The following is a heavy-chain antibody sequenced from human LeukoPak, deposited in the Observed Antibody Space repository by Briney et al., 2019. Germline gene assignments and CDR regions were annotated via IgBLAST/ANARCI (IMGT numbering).Heavy chain of an antibody. J-gene: IGHJ4*02. Sequence: GESLKISCEGSGYKFTSCWIGWVRQMPGKGLEWMGIIYPGDSDTRYSPSFQGQVTISADKSINTASLQWSSLKASDTAMYYCARLYCSGRTCYGIDYWGQGTLVTVSS. CDR1: GYKFTSCW. CDR2: IYPGDSDT. D-gene: IGHD2-15*01. V-gene: IGHV5-51*01. CDR3: ARLYCSGRTCYGIDY.